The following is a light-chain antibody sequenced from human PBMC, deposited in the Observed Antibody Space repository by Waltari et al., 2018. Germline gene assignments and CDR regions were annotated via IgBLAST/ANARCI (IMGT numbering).Light chain of an antibody. CDR3: QQYYSTPRT. Sequence: DIVMTQSPDSLAVSLGERATINSKSSPRVLYSSNNKINLAWYHQKPGQPPKLLIYWASTRESGVPDRFSGSGSGTDFTLTISSLQAEDVAVYYCQQYYSTPRTFGQGTKLEIK. CDR2: WAS. J-gene: IGKJ2*01. V-gene: IGKV4-1*01. CDR1: PRVLYSSNNKIN.